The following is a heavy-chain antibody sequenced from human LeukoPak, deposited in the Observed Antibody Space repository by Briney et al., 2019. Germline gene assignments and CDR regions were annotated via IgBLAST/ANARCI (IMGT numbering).Heavy chain of an antibody. CDR3: ARGAYRISWPGIDY. CDR2: IYSGGAT. V-gene: IGHV3-53*01. D-gene: IGHD3-16*02. Sequence: GGSLRLSCTASGFTVISNLMTWVRQSPGRGLEWLSSIYSGGATYYADSVKGRFTISRDHSNNSVSLQMTNLRVEDTAIYYCARGAYRISWPGIDYWGQGTLVTVSS. CDR1: GFTVISNL. J-gene: IGHJ4*02.